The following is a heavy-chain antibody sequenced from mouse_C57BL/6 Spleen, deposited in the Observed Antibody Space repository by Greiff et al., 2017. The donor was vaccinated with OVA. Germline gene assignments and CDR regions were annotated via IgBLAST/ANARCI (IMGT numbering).Heavy chain of an antibody. CDR2: IDPSDSET. CDR1: GYTFTSYW. Sequence: VQLQQPGAELVRPGSSVKLSCKASGYTFTSYWMHWVKQRPIQGLEWIGNIDPSDSETHYNPKFKDKATLTVDKSSSTAYMQLSSLTSEDSAVYYCASENWFAYWGQGTLVTVSA. J-gene: IGHJ3*01. V-gene: IGHV1-52*01. CDR3: ASENWFAY.